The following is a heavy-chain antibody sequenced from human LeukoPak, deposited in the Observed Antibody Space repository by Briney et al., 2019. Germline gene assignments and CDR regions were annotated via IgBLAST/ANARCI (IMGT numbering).Heavy chain of an antibody. CDR1: GGSFSGYY. D-gene: IGHD6-13*01. J-gene: IGHJ4*02. CDR2: INHSGST. V-gene: IGHV4-34*01. Sequence: PSETLSLTRAVYGGSFSGYYWSWIRQPPGKGLEWIGEINHSGSTNYNPSLKSRVTISVDTSKNQFSLKLKSVTPEDTAVYYCARNLIPEQLVLNFWGQGILVTVSS. CDR3: ARNLIPEQLVLNF.